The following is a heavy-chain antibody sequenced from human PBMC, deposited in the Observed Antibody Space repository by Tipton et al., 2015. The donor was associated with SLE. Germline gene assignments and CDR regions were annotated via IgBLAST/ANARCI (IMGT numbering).Heavy chain of an antibody. V-gene: IGHV3-7*01. Sequence: SLRLSCVASGFTFSNYWMSWVRQAPGKGLEWMANIKQDGRAKNYVDSVKGRFTISRDNAENSLYLQINSLRAEDTAVYYCARATVTTASCFDYWGQGTLVTVSS. D-gene: IGHD4-17*01. CDR1: GFTFSNYW. CDR3: ARATVTTASCFDY. J-gene: IGHJ4*02. CDR2: IKQDGRAK.